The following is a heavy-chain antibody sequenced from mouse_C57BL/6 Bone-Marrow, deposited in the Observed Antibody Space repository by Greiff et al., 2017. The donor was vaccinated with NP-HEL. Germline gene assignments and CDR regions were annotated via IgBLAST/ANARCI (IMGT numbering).Heavy chain of an antibody. CDR2: ISDGGSYT. V-gene: IGHV5-4*01. J-gene: IGHJ3*01. Sequence: EVQLVESGGGLVKPGGSLKLSCAASGFTFSSYAMSWVRQTPEKRLEWVATISDGGSYTYYPDNVKGRFTISRDNAKNNLYLQMSHLKSEDTAMYYCARYVRFAYWGQGTLVTVSA. CDR1: GFTFSSYA. CDR3: ARYVRFAY.